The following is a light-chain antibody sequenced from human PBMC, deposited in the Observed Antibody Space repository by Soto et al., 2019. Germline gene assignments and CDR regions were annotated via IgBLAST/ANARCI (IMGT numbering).Light chain of an antibody. V-gene: IGKV1-5*01. CDR2: DAS. CDR3: QKYNSY. CDR1: QNINNW. J-gene: IGKJ1*01. Sequence: DIQMTQSPSTLSASVGDRVTITCRASQNINNWLAWYQQKPGKAPKLLIYDASSLESGVPSRFSGSGSGTEFTLTISSLQPDDFATYYFQKYNSYFGHGTKVDIK.